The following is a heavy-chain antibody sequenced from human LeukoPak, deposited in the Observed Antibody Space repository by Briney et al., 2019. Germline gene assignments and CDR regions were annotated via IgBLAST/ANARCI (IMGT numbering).Heavy chain of an antibody. J-gene: IGHJ4*02. CDR1: GFTFSSYA. CDR2: ISKDGSNK. Sequence: GGSLRLSCAASGFTFSSYAMHWVRQAPGKGLEWVAVISKDGSNKYYADSVKGRFTISRDNPRNTLYLQMDSLRAEDTAVYYCAKDGYYSSGTYFDYWGQGTLVTVSS. D-gene: IGHD3-10*01. CDR3: AKDGYYSSGTYFDY. V-gene: IGHV3-30*18.